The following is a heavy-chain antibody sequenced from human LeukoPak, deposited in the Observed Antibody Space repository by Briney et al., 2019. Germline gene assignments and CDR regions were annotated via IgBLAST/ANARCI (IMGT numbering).Heavy chain of an antibody. V-gene: IGHV6-1*01. J-gene: IGHJ4*03. CDR2: TYYRSKWYY. Sequence: SQTLSLTCAISGDSVSSNSVAWNWLRQSPSRGLEWLGRTYYRSKWYYEYATSVRSRITINPATSKNQLSLLLNSVTPEDTAIYYCAREPSNAARGYLDCSGQGTLVTVSS. CDR1: GDSVSSNSVA. CDR3: AREPSNAARGYLDC.